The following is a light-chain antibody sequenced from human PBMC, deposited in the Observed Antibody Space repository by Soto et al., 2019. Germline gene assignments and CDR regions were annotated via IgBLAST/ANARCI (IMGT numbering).Light chain of an antibody. J-gene: IGKJ1*01. CDR1: QSVSSN. Sequence: EIVMTQSPATLSVSPGERATLSCRASQSVSSNFAWYQQKPGQAPRLLIYGASTRATGIPARFSGSGSGIEFTLTIRRLQSEDFAVYYCQQYNNWPPWTFGQGTKVEIK. V-gene: IGKV3-15*01. CDR2: GAS. CDR3: QQYNNWPPWT.